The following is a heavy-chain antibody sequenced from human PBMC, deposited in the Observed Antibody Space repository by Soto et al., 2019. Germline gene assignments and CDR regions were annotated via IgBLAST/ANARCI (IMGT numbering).Heavy chain of an antibody. CDR1: GFTFSSYA. D-gene: IGHD3-3*01. CDR2: ISGSGGST. V-gene: IGHV3-23*01. CDR3: AKGLELTIFGVGDY. J-gene: IGHJ4*02. Sequence: PGGSLRLSCAASGFTFSSYAMSWVRQAPGKGLEWVSAISGSGGSTYYADSVKGRFTISRDNSKNTLYLQMDSLRAEDTAVYYCAKGLELTIFGVGDYWGQGTLVTVSS.